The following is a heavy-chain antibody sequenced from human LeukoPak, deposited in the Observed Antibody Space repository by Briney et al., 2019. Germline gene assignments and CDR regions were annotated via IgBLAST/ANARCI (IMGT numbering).Heavy chain of an antibody. J-gene: IGHJ6*02. CDR1: GGTFSSYA. D-gene: IGHD4-17*01. Sequence: GASVKVSCKASGGTFSSYAISWVRQAPGQGLERMGRIIPILGIANYAQKFQGRVTITADKSTSTAYMELSSLRSEDTAVYYCARDPLTVTTTYYGMDVWGRGTTVTVSS. CDR2: IIPILGIA. CDR3: ARDPLTVTTTYYGMDV. V-gene: IGHV1-69*04.